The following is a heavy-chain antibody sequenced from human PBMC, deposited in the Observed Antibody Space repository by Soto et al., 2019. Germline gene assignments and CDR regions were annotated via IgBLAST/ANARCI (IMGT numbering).Heavy chain of an antibody. CDR3: ARERALNYDILTGYYGPLYYYYYGMDV. CDR2: ISAYNGNT. V-gene: IGHV1-18*01. Sequence: ASVKVSCKASGYTFTSYGISWVRQAPGQGLEWMGWISAYNGNTNYAQKPQGRVTMTTDTSTSTAYVELRSLRSDDTAVYYCARERALNYDILTGYYGPLYYYYYGMDVWGQGTTVTVSS. D-gene: IGHD3-9*01. CDR1: GYTFTSYG. J-gene: IGHJ6*02.